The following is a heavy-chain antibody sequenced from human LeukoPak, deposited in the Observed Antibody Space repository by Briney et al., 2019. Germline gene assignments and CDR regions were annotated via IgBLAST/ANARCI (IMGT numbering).Heavy chain of an antibody. J-gene: IGHJ4*02. CDR2: IWYDGSNK. CDR3: ARDPPYYYDSSGTLDY. CDR1: GFTFSSYG. D-gene: IGHD3-22*01. Sequence: GGSLRLSCAASGFTFSSYGMHWVRQAPGKGLEWVAAIWYDGSNKYYADSVKGRFTISRDNSKNTLYLQMNSLRAEDTAVYYCARDPPYYYDSSGTLDYWGQGTLVTVSS. V-gene: IGHV3-33*01.